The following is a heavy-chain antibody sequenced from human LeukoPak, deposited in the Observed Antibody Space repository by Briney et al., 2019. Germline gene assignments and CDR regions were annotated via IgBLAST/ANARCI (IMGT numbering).Heavy chain of an antibody. J-gene: IGHJ4*02. V-gene: IGHV1-8*01. D-gene: IGHD6-19*01. CDR1: GYTFTSCD. CDR3: TRGSSGRRDN. CDR2: MNPNSGNT. Sequence: ASVKVSCKASGYTFTSCDINWVRQATGQGLEWMGWMNPNSGNTGQGQSFQGRITMTRDISIGTAYMELSNLTSEDTAIYYCTRGSSGRRDNWGQGTLVTVSA.